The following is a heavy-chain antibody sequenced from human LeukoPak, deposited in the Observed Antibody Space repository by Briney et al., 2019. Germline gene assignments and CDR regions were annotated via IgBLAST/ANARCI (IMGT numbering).Heavy chain of an antibody. Sequence: GESLKISCKASGYSFTNHWIGWVRQMPGKGLEWMGIIYPGDSDTRYSPSFQGQVTISADKSISTAYLQWGSLKASDTAIYYCARFGGGTYQPYYFDFWAQGTLVTVSS. CDR2: IYPGDSDT. CDR3: ARFGGGTYQPYYFDF. V-gene: IGHV5-51*01. J-gene: IGHJ4*02. D-gene: IGHD1-26*01. CDR1: GYSFTNHW.